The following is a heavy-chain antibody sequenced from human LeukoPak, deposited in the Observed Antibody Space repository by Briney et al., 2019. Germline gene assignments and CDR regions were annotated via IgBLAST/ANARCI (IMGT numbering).Heavy chain of an antibody. J-gene: IGHJ4*02. CDR3: ARVRVGFDY. CDR1: GGSISSYY. V-gene: IGHV4-59*01. CDR2: IYYSGST. D-gene: IGHD1-26*01. Sequence: PSETLSLTCTVSGGSISSYYWSWIRQPPGKGLEWIGYIYYSGSTNYNPSLKSRVTISVDTSKNQFSLELSSVTAADTAVYYCARVRVGFDYWGQGTLVTVSS.